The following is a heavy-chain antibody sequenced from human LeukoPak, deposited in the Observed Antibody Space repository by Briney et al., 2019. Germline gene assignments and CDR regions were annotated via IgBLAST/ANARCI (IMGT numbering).Heavy chain of an antibody. CDR1: GYTLTELS. V-gene: IGHV1-24*01. J-gene: IGHJ3*02. Sequence: ASVKVSCKVSGYTLTELSMHWVRQAPGKGLEWMGGFDPEDGETIYAQKFQGRVTMTEDTSTDTAYMQLSSLRSEDTAVYYCATDVAVPTGAFDIWGQGTMVTVSS. CDR3: ATDVAVPTGAFDI. D-gene: IGHD2-2*01. CDR2: FDPEDGET.